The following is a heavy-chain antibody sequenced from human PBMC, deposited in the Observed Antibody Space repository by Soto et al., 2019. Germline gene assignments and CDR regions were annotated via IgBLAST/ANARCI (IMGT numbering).Heavy chain of an antibody. CDR3: ARGIATGQLDP. J-gene: IGHJ5*02. D-gene: IGHD2-15*01. CDR2: INPDNGNT. CDR1: GYTFTRYT. Sequence: ASVKVSCKASGYTFTRYTMIWVRQAPGQRLELMGWINPDNGNTKSSQKFQDRVIITRDTSASTAYMDLNSLRSEDTAVYYCARGIATGQLDPWGQGTLVTVSS. V-gene: IGHV1-3*01.